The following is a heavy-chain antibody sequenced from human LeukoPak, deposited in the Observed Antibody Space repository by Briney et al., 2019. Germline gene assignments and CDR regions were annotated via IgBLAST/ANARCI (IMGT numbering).Heavy chain of an antibody. J-gene: IGHJ4*02. V-gene: IGHV1-2*02. CDR1: GYTFTGYY. CDR2: INPNSGGT. CDR3: ARIYQFYFDF. Sequence: ASVKVSCKASGYTFTGYYMHWVRQAPGQGLEWMGWINPNSGGTNYAQKFQGRVTMTRDTSISTAYMELNSLRSDDTAVYYCARIYQFYFDFWGQGTLVTVSS. D-gene: IGHD2-2*01.